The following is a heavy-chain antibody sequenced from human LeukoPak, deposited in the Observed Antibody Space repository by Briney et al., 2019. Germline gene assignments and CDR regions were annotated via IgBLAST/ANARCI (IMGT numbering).Heavy chain of an antibody. CDR3: VKDRAGSGCFDY. V-gene: IGHV3-23*01. J-gene: IGHJ4*02. D-gene: IGHD3-10*01. CDR2: ISGDADDT. Sequence: GGSLRLSCAASGFTFDDYGMSWVRQAPGKGLEWVSTISGDADDTYYADSVKGRFTISRDNSKNTLYLQVNSLRAEDTAIYYCVKDRAGSGCFDYWGQGTLVTVSS. CDR1: GFTFDDYG.